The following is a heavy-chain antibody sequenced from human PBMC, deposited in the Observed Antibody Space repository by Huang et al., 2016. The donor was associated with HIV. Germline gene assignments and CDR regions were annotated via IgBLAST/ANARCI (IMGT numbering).Heavy chain of an antibody. CDR2: MHQSGDT. J-gene: IGHJ3*02. V-gene: IGHV4-4*07. Sequence: QVHLQESGPGLVKPSETLSLICTVSGVSTRTYFWSWIRQPAGKGPECIARMHQSGDTKANQSLRSRFTMSVDTSKNQLSLRLTSVTAADTAGYYCAREDRNAFDIWGQGIMVIVSS. CDR1: GVSTRTYF. CDR3: AREDRNAFDI.